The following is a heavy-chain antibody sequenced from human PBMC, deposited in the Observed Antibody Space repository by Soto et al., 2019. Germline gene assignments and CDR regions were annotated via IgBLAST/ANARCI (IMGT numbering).Heavy chain of an antibody. D-gene: IGHD2-21*02. Sequence: EASVKVSCKASGYTFTSYGISWVRQAPGQGLEWMGWISAYNGNTNYAQKLQGRVTMTTDTSTSTAYMELRSLRSDDTAVYYCARDESSYCGGDCYDYYYYGMDVWGQGTTVTVSS. CDR2: ISAYNGNT. CDR1: GYTFTSYG. CDR3: ARDESSYCGGDCYDYYYYGMDV. V-gene: IGHV1-18*04. J-gene: IGHJ6*02.